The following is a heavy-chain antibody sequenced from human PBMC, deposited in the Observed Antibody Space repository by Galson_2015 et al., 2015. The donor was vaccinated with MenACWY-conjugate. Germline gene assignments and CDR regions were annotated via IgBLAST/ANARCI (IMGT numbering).Heavy chain of an antibody. CDR3: ARAPLRDGSSTAYRPFDY. J-gene: IGHJ4*02. Sequence: SLRLSCAVFGFSLSDFWMNWVRQAPGKGLEWVANIHQDGSKRYYVDSVEGRFTIYRDNAKNSLYLQMNSLRDDDTAVYYCARAPLRDGSSTAYRPFDYWGQGALVTVSS. V-gene: IGHV3-7*03. D-gene: IGHD2-2*01. CDR1: GFSLSDFW. CDR2: IHQDGSKR.